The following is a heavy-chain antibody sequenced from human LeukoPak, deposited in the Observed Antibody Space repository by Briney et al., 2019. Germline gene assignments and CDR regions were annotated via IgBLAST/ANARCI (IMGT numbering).Heavy chain of an antibody. CDR1: GFTFSSFW. D-gene: IGHD6-6*01. J-gene: IGHJ3*02. Sequence: GGSLRLSCAASGFTFSSFWMHWVRQVPGKGLEWVSSISSSSSYIYYADSVKGRFTISRDNAKNSLYLQMNSLRAEDTAVYYCARADSSSSLAFDIWGQGTMVTVSS. V-gene: IGHV3-21*01. CDR3: ARADSSSSLAFDI. CDR2: ISSSSSYI.